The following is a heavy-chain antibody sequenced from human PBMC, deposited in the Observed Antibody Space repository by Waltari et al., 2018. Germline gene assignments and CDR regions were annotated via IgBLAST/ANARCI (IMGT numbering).Heavy chain of an antibody. CDR3: KITMKAVDAFDV. V-gene: IGHV3-49*04. D-gene: IGHD3-22*01. CDR2: IRSKLYGGAT. Sequence: EVQLVESGGGLVQPGRSLRLCCTAYGFNFGYYAWSWVRQAPGKGLEWVAFIRSKLYGGATEYAASVEGRFTISREDSKSVAYLQMSSLKTEDTGVYFCKITMKAVDAFDVWGQGTMVTVSS. J-gene: IGHJ3*01. CDR1: GFNFGYYA.